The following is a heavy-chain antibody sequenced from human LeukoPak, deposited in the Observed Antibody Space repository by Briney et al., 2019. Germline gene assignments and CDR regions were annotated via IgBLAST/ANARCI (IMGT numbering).Heavy chain of an antibody. CDR3: VRDPYYDRPHFDY. CDR1: GGSISSYY. J-gene: IGHJ4*02. D-gene: IGHD3-22*01. Sequence: SETLSLTCTVSGGSISSYYWSWLRQPAGKGLEWIGRIYTSGSTNYNPSLKSRVTMSVDTSKNQFSLKLSSVTAADTAVYYCVRDPYYDRPHFDYWGQGTLVTVSS. V-gene: IGHV4-4*07. CDR2: IYTSGST.